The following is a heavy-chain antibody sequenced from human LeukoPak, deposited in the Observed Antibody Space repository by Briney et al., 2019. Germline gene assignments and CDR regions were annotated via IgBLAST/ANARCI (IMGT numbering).Heavy chain of an antibody. J-gene: IGHJ4*02. CDR3: ARVYLERLTAGYFDH. CDR1: GFTFNNYA. V-gene: IGHV3-23*01. D-gene: IGHD2-8*01. CDR2: ISGSGGNS. Sequence: GGSLRLSCAASGFTFNNYAMSWVRQAPGKGPEWVSGISGSGGNSYYADSVKGRFTISRDNSKSTLYLQMNSLRDDDSAAYFCARVYLERLTAGYFDHWGQGTQVTVSP.